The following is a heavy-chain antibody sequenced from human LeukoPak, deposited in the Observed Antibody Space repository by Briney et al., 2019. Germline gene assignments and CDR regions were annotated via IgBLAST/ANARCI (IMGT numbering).Heavy chain of an antibody. J-gene: IGHJ5*01. D-gene: IGHD3-10*01. CDR3: ARGRSFWFDP. V-gene: IGHV1-8*01. CDR2: MNPKSGNT. CDR1: GYTFGNYD. Sequence: GASVNVSCKASGYTFGNYDSNWVRQATGQALEWIGWMNPKSGNTGYAQKFKGRVTMTRNTSISTAYMDLSSLTSEDTAVYYCARGRSFWFDPWGQGTLVTVSS.